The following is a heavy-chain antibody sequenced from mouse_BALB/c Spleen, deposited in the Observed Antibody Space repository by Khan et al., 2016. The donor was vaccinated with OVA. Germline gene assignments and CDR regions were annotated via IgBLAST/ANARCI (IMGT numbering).Heavy chain of an antibody. D-gene: IGHD2-14*01. V-gene: IGHV5-6-5*01. CDR3: AREAYRYDEYYFDY. CDR2: ISSGGRT. Sequence: EVELVESGGDSVKPGGSLKLSCAVSGFTFSTYAMSWVRQTPEKRLEWVASISSGGRTYYPDSVKGRFTISRDNARNIVYLQMTSLRSEDMAMYYCAREAYRYDEYYFDYWGQGTTLTVSS. CDR1: GFTFSTYA. J-gene: IGHJ2*01.